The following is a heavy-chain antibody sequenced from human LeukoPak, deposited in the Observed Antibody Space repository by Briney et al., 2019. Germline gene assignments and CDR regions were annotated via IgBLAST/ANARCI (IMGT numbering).Heavy chain of an antibody. D-gene: IGHD2-8*01. V-gene: IGHV3-33*06. Sequence: PGRSLRLSCAASGFTFSSYGMHWVRQAPGKGLEWVAVIWYDGSKKYYAGSVKGRFTISRDNSKNTLYLQMNSLRAEDTAVCYCAKDYCTNGVCYFFDYWGQGTLVTVSS. J-gene: IGHJ4*02. CDR2: IWYDGSKK. CDR3: AKDYCTNGVCYFFDY. CDR1: GFTFSSYG.